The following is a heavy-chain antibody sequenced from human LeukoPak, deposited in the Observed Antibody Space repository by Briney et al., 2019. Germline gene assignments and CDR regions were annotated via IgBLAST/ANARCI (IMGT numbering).Heavy chain of an antibody. Sequence: PGGSLRLSCAASGFTFSSYGMHWVRQAPGKGPEWVAFIRYDGSNKYYADSVKGRFTISRDNSKNTLYLQMNSLRAEDTAVYYCAKVWGRYNWFDPWGQGTLVTVSS. V-gene: IGHV3-30*02. D-gene: IGHD1-26*01. CDR2: IRYDGSNK. CDR3: AKVWGRYNWFDP. CDR1: GFTFSSYG. J-gene: IGHJ5*02.